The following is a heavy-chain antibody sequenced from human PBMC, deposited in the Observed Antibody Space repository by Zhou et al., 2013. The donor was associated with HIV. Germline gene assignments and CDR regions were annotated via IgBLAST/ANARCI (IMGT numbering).Heavy chain of an antibody. CDR2: VIPIFDSV. CDR3: ASCIVPPGTSYYYYMDV. CDR1: GGTFSSYA. D-gene: IGHD1-26*01. Sequence: QVQLVQSGAEVKRPGSSVKVSCKAFGGTFSSYAISWVRRAPGQGLEWMGGVIPIFDSVDYAQRFQGRVTITTDKSTSTAYMELSSLKSEDTAVYYCASCIVPPGTSYYYYMDVWGEGTTVTVSS. V-gene: IGHV1-69*05. J-gene: IGHJ6*03.